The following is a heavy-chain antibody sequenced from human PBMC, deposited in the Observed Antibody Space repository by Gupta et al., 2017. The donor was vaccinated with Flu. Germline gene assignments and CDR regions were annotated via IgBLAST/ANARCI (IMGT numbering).Heavy chain of an antibody. V-gene: IGHV3-48*02. J-gene: IGHJ6*02. CDR3: ARGYYNASAV. Sequence: DSVKGRFTISRDNAKNSLYLQMNSLRDEDTALYYCARGYYNASAVWCQGTTVNVS.